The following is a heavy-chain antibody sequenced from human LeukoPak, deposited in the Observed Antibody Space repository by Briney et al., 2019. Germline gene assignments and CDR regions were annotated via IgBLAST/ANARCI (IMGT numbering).Heavy chain of an antibody. J-gene: IGHJ3*02. D-gene: IGHD1-7*01. CDR3: ARGITGTFNDAFDI. CDR1: GGSFSSYY. CDR2: IYYSGST. V-gene: IGHV4-59*01. Sequence: SETLSLTCAVYGGSFSSYYWSWIRQPPGKGLEWIGYIYYSGSTNYNPSLKSRVTISVDKSKNQFSLKLSSVTAADTAVYYCARGITGTFNDAFDIWGQGTMVTVSS.